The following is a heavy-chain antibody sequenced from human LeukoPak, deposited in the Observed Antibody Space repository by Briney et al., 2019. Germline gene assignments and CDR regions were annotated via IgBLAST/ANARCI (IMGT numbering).Heavy chain of an antibody. Sequence: SETLSLTCTVSGGSISSYYWSWIRQPPGKGLEWIGYIYYSGSTNYNPSLKSRVTISVDTSKNQFSLKLSSVTAADTAVYYCARVVRYSSGWYYYYYYMDVWGKGTTVTVSS. CDR2: IYYSGST. D-gene: IGHD6-19*01. CDR3: ARVVRYSSGWYYYYYYMDV. CDR1: GGSISSYY. V-gene: IGHV4-59*01. J-gene: IGHJ6*03.